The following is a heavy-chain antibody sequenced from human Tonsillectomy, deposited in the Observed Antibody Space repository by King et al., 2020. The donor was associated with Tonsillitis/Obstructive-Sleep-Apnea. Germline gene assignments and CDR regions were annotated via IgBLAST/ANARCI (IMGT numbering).Heavy chain of an antibody. D-gene: IGHD6-6*01. J-gene: IGHJ4*02. Sequence: QLVQSGAEVKEPGASVKVSCKASGYTFTSYYIHWVRQAPGQGLEWMGIINPSGGSTSYAQKFQGRVTMTRDTSTSTVYMELSSLRSEETAVYYCARDGSVATRPLDYWGQGTLVTVSS. CDR3: ARDGSVATRPLDY. CDR2: INPSGGST. V-gene: IGHV1-46*01. CDR1: GYTFTSYY.